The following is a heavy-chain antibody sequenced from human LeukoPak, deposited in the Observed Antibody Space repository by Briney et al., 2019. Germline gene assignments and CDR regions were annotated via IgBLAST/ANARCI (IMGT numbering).Heavy chain of an antibody. D-gene: IGHD3-22*01. Sequence: GESLKISCKGSGYSFTSYWIGWVRQMPGKVLEWMGIIYPGDSDTRHNPAFQGQVTISADKSISTAYLQWSSLKASDTAMYYCARRSYYYDSRGYYMDYWGQGTLVTVSS. CDR2: IYPGDSDT. CDR1: GYSFTSYW. CDR3: ARRSYYYDSRGYYMDY. V-gene: IGHV5-51*01. J-gene: IGHJ4*02.